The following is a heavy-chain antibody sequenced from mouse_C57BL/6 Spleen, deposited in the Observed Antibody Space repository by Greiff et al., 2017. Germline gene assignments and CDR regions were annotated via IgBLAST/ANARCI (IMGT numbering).Heavy chain of an antibody. CDR2: IYPGDGDT. D-gene: IGHD2-5*01. Sequence: VQLQQSGPELVKPGASVKISCKASGYAFSSSWMNWVKQRPGKGLEWIGRIYPGDGDTNYNGKFKGKATLTADKSSSTAYMQLSSLTSEDSAVYFCARAGYSNYYAMDYGGQGTSVTVSS. CDR3: ARAGYSNYYAMDY. V-gene: IGHV1-82*01. J-gene: IGHJ4*01. CDR1: GYAFSSSW.